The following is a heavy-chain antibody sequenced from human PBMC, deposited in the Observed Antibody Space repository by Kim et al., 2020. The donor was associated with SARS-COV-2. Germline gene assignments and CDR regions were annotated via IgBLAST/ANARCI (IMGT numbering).Heavy chain of an antibody. CDR1: GFTFSSYG. J-gene: IGHJ6*02. Sequence: GGSLRLSCAASGFTFSSYGMHWVRQAPGKGLEWVAVIWYDGSNKYYADSVKGRFTISRDNSKNTLYLQMNSLRAEDTAVYYCARDSYSNWDYYYGMDVWGQGTTVTVSS. D-gene: IGHD4-4*01. CDR2: IWYDGSNK. V-gene: IGHV3-33*01. CDR3: ARDSYSNWDYYYGMDV.